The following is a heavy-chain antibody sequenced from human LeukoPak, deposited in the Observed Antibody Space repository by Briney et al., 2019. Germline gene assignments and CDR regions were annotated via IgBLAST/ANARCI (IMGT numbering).Heavy chain of an antibody. CDR3: AGKAAAYYFVY. CDR2: MQYDGSEE. CDR1: GFSFGTYG. J-gene: IGHJ4*02. V-gene: IGHV3-30*02. D-gene: IGHD2-2*01. Sequence: GGSLRLSCAASGFSFGTYGMHWVRQAPGKGLEWVTFMQYDGSEEYYADSVKGRFTISRDNSKNTLYLQMDSLRSEDTAVYYCAGKAAAYYFVYWGQGTLVTVSS.